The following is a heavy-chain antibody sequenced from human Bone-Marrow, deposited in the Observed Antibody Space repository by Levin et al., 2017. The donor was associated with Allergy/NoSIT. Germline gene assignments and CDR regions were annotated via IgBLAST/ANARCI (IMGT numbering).Heavy chain of an antibody. CDR2: INWDGSST. CDR3: AKAIARGLQDIFDP. CDR1: GFTFDDFA. V-gene: IGHV3-43D*03. Sequence: PGGSLRLSCAASGFTFDDFAMHWVRQAPGKGLEWVSLINWDGSSTFYADSVRGRFTVSRDKTKASLYLQMDSLRPEDTAFYYCAKAIARGLQDIFDPWGQGTLVTVSS. J-gene: IGHJ5*02. D-gene: IGHD5-24*01.